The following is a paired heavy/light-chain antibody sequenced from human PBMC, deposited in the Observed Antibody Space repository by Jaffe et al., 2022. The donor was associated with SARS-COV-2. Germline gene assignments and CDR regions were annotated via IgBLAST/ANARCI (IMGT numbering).Light chain of an antibody. Sequence: QSVLTQPPSASGTPGQRVTISCSGSSSNIGSNTVNWYQQLPGTTPKLLIYSNNQRPSGVPDRFSGSKSGTSASLAISGLQSEDEADYYCAAWDDSLNGPVFGGGTKLTVL. CDR1: SSNIGSNT. CDR2: SNN. V-gene: IGLV1-44*01. J-gene: IGLJ2*01. CDR3: AAWDDSLNGPV.
Heavy chain of an antibody. V-gene: IGHV3-23*01. CDR2: ISSSGGRT. D-gene: IGHD6-13*01. CDR1: GFTFSSYG. J-gene: IGHJ5*02. CDR3: ANDNRGAAAGTYYNWFDP. Sequence: EVQLLESGGGLVQPGGSLRISCAASGFTFSSYGMSWVRQAPGKGLEWVSGISSSGGRTYYADSVKGRFTISRDNSKNTLYLQMNSLRAEDTAVYYCANDNRGAAAGTYYNWFDPWGQGTLVTVSS.